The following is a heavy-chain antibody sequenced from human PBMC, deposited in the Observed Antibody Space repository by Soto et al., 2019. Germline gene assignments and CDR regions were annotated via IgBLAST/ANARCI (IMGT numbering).Heavy chain of an antibody. CDR2: ISYDGSNK. Sequence: QVQLVESEGGVVQPGRSLRLSCAASGFTFSSYAMHWVRQAPGKGLEWVAVISYDGSNKYYADSVKGRFTISRDNSKNTLYLQMNSLRAEDTAVYYCARVGSSSYYGMDVWGQGTTVTVSS. D-gene: IGHD6-13*01. CDR3: ARVGSSSYYGMDV. V-gene: IGHV3-30-3*01. CDR1: GFTFSSYA. J-gene: IGHJ6*02.